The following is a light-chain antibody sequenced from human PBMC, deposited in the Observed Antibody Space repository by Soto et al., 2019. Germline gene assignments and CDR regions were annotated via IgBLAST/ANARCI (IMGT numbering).Light chain of an antibody. J-gene: IGKJ5*01. CDR2: AAS. CDR3: QQYDNLPIT. CDR1: QHITNY. V-gene: IGKV1-33*01. Sequence: DIQMTQSPSSLTASIGDRVTITCQASQHITNYLNWFQQKPGKAPKLLIYAASNLKTGVPSRFSGSGSATQFSFTISGLQPEDIGTYYCQQYDNLPITFGQGTRLEIK.